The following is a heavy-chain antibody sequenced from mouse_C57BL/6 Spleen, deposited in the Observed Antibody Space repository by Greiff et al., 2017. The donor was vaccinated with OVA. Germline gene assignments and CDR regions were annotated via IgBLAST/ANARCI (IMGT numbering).Heavy chain of an antibody. V-gene: IGHV1-80*01. Sequence: QVHVKQSGAELVKPGASVKISCKASGYAFSSYWLNWVKQRPGKGLEWIGQIYPGDGDTNYNGKFNGKATLTADKSSSTAYMQLSSLTSEDSAVYFCARSYYDSYWYFDVWGTGTTGTVSS. CDR1: GYAFSSYW. J-gene: IGHJ1*03. D-gene: IGHD2-4*01. CDR2: IYPGDGDT. CDR3: ARSYYDSYWYFDV.